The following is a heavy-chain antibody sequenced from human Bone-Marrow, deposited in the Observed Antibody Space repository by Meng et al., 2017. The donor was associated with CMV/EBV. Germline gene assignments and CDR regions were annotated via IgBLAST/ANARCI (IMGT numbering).Heavy chain of an antibody. CDR2: LSQDEVDE. V-gene: IGHV3-30*04. CDR3: LNLPKEGPYYYYYGMDV. J-gene: IGHJ6*02. Sequence: GESLKISCAASGFTFRTYTMHWIRQAPGKGLEWVSVLSQDEVDEYYADSVKGRFTISRDNSKNMLYLQMNSLRAEDTAVYYCLNLPKEGPYYYYYGMDVWGQGTTVTVSS. CDR1: GFTFRTYT. D-gene: IGHD1-7*01.